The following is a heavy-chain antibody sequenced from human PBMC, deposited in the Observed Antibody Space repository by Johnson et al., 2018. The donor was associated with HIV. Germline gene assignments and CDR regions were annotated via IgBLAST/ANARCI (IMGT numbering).Heavy chain of an antibody. CDR3: AKDKSVTAPDAFDI. D-gene: IGHD3-16*01. CDR1: GFTFSTYA. V-gene: IGHV3-30*02. Sequence: QVQLVESGGGVVQPGGSLRLSCAASGFTFSTYAMHWVRQAPGKGLEWVAFIPYDGSNKNYAVSLKGRLTISRDNSKNTLFLQMNSLGGEDTPVYYCAKDKSVTAPDAFDIWGQGTMVTVSS. CDR2: IPYDGSNK. J-gene: IGHJ3*02.